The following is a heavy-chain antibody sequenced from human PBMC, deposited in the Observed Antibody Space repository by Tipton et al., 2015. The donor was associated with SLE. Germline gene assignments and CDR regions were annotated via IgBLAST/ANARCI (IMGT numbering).Heavy chain of an antibody. Sequence: SLRLSCAASGFTFDDYAMHWVRQAPGKGLEWVSGISWNSGSIGYADSVKGRFTISRDNAKNSLYLQMNSLRAEDTALYYCVKADDYGDYGAEYFDLWGRATLVTVSS. J-gene: IGHJ2*01. CDR1: GFTFDDYA. V-gene: IGHV3-9*01. CDR3: VKADDYGDYGAEYFDL. D-gene: IGHD4-17*01. CDR2: ISWNSGSI.